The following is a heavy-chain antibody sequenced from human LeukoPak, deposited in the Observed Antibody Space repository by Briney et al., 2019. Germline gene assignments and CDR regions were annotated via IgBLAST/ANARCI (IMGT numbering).Heavy chain of an antibody. Sequence: WXRXXXXQXXXXIGLMNPNIGNTVYAQKFQGRVTMTRNTSISTAYMELSSLRSEDTAVYYCARVRNPYAFDIWGQGTMVTVSS. V-gene: IGHV1-8*01. J-gene: IGHJ3*02. D-gene: IGHD1-14*01. CDR2: MNPNIGNT. CDR3: ARVRNPYAFDI.